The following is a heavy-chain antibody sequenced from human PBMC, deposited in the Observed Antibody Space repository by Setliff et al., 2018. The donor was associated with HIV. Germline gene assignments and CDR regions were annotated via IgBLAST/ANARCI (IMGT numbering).Heavy chain of an antibody. CDR3: ARGKGVGGVVITGGLDV. D-gene: IGHD3-10*01. J-gene: IGHJ6*04. V-gene: IGHV1-8*01. CDR1: GHTFTNVD. CDR2: MNPNTSVS. Sequence: ASVKVSCKASGHTFTNVDIHWLRRATGQGLEWMGWMNPNTSVSGYALKFQDRVTMTRDTSISTAYMELSSLTSEDTAVYSCARGKGVGGVVITGGLDVWGKGTTVTVSS.